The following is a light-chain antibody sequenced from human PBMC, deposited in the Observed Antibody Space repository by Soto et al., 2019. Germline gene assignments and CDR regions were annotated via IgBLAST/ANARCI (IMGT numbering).Light chain of an antibody. J-gene: IGKJ1*01. CDR1: QSVSSNY. CDR2: GAS. Sequence: ESVLTQSPATLSLSPGKRATLSFRASQSVSSNYLAWYQHKPGQAPRLLISGASRRATGIPDRFSGAGSGTDFTLTISRLEPEDFAVYYCQQYGSSPRTFGQGTKVDI. V-gene: IGKV3-20*01. CDR3: QQYGSSPRT.